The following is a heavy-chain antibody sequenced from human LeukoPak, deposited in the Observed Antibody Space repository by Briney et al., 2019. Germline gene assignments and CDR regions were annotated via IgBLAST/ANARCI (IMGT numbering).Heavy chain of an antibody. V-gene: IGHV3-48*03. CDR3: ARDNYDSSGYYFD. CDR1: GFTFPSYE. J-gene: IGHJ4*02. Sequence: AGGSLRLSCAAAGFTFPSYEMNWVRQAPGKGLEWVSYISSSGSTMYYADSVKGRFTISRDNAKNSLYLQMNSLRAEDTAVYYCARDNYDSSGYYFDWGQGTLVTVSS. D-gene: IGHD3-22*01. CDR2: ISSSGSTM.